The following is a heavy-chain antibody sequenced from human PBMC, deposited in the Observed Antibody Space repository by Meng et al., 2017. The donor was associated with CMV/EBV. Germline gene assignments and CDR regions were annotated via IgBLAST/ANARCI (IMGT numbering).Heavy chain of an antibody. CDR2: THYRSKWYN. Sequence: SETLSLTCAISGDSVSSNSAAWNWIRQSPSRGLEWLGRTHYRSKWYNDYAVSVKSRITINPDTSKNQFSLQLNSVTPEDTAVYYCARAGGYSSSWYFDYWGQGTLVTVSS. CDR1: GDSVSSNSAA. V-gene: IGHV6-1*01. J-gene: IGHJ4*02. CDR3: ARAGGYSSSWYFDY. D-gene: IGHD6-13*01.